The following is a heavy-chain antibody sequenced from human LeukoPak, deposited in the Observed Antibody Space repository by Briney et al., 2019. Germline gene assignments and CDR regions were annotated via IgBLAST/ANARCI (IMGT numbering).Heavy chain of an antibody. D-gene: IGHD1-1*01. V-gene: IGHV4-61*02. CDR2: IYSSGST. Sequence: SETLSLTCTVSGASISSGTYYWSWIRQPAGTGLEWIGRIYSSGSTNYNPSLKSRVTISVDTSKNQFSLKLSSVTTADAAVYYCAREASNGLQLPFYYYYYVDVWGKGTTVTISS. CDR1: GASISSGTYY. J-gene: IGHJ6*03. CDR3: AREASNGLQLPFYYYYYVDV.